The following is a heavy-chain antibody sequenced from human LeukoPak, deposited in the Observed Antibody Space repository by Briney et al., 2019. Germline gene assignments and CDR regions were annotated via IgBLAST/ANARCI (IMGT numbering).Heavy chain of an antibody. Sequence: PGGSLRLSCAASGFTFSSYWMHWVRQAPGKGLVWVSRINTDGSSTSYADSVKGRFTISRDNAKSTLYLQMNSLRAEDTAVYYCATAVAGTGIDYWGQGTLVTVSS. D-gene: IGHD6-19*01. CDR2: INTDGSST. CDR3: ATAVAGTGIDY. CDR1: GFTFSSYW. V-gene: IGHV3-74*01. J-gene: IGHJ4*02.